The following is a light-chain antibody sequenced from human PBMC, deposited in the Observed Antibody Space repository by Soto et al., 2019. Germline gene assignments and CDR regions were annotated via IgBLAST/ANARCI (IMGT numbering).Light chain of an antibody. V-gene: IGKV1-5*01. CDR3: QQSYSTIWT. CDR1: ESIRTW. CDR2: DAS. Sequence: DIQMTQSPSTLSASVGDRVTITCRASESIRTWLAWYQHKPGKAPKFLIYDASTLESGVPSRLRGSGSGTELTLTISSMKPDDFETYYCQQSYSTIWTFGHGTKVDIK. J-gene: IGKJ1*01.